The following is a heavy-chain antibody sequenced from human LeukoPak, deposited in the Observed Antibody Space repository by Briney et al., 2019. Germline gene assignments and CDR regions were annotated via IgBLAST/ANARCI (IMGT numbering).Heavy chain of an antibody. CDR2: ISSSSSYI. CDR3: ARDSMVRGVPIDY. CDR1: GFTFSSYS. D-gene: IGHD3-10*01. Sequence: GGSLRLSCAASGFTFSSYSMNWVRQAPGKGLEGGSSISSSSSYIYYADSVKGRFTISRDNAKNSLYLQMNSLRAEDTAVYYCARDSMVRGVPIDYWGQGTLVTVSS. V-gene: IGHV3-21*01. J-gene: IGHJ4*02.